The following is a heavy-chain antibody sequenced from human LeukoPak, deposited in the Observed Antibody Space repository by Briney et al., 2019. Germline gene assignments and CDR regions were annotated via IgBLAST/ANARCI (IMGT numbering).Heavy chain of an antibody. Sequence: ASVKVSCKASGYNYGITWVRQAPGQGLEWMGWISAYNGNTNYAQKLQGRVTMTTDTSTSTAYMELRSLRSDDTAVYYCARQIVGASNWFDPWGQGTLVTVSS. CDR3: ARQIVGASNWFDP. D-gene: IGHD1-26*01. CDR2: ISAYNGNT. J-gene: IGHJ5*02. CDR1: GYNYG. V-gene: IGHV1-18*01.